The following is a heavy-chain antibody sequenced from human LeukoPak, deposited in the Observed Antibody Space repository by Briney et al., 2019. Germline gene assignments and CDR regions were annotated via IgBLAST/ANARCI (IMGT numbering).Heavy chain of an antibody. Sequence: PSETLSLTCTVSGGSISSYYWSWIRQPPGKGLEWIGYIYYSGSTNYNPSLKSRVTISVDTSKNQFSLKLSSVTAADTAVYYCAREGGYSYGLFDYWGQGTLVTVSS. J-gene: IGHJ4*02. CDR2: IYYSGST. V-gene: IGHV4-59*01. CDR1: GGSISSYY. CDR3: AREGGYSYGLFDY. D-gene: IGHD5-18*01.